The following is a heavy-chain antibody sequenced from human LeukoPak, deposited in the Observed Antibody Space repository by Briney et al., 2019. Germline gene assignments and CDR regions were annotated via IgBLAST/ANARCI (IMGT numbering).Heavy chain of an antibody. Sequence: ASVKVSCKASGYTFTGYYMHWVRQAPGQGLEWMGWINPNSGGTSYAQKFQGRVTMIRDTSISTAYMELSRLRSDDTAVYYCAPESILRWFDPWGQGTLVTVSS. J-gene: IGHJ5*02. V-gene: IGHV1-2*02. D-gene: IGHD1-14*01. CDR3: APESILRWFDP. CDR2: INPNSGGT. CDR1: GYTFTGYY.